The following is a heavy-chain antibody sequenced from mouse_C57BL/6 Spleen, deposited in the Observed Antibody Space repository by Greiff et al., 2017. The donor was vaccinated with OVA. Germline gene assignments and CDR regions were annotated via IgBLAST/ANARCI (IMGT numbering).Heavy chain of an antibody. CDR2: LYPGDGDT. J-gene: IGHJ2*01. CDR1: GYAFSRSW. D-gene: IGHD2-5*01. CDR3: ARDSNYPFDY. V-gene: IGHV1-82*01. Sequence: VQVVESGPELVKPGASVKISCKASGYAFSRSWMNWVKQRPGKGLEWIGRLYPGDGDTNYNGKFKGKATLTADKSSSTAYMQLSSLTSEDSAVYFCARDSNYPFDYWGQGTTRTVSS.